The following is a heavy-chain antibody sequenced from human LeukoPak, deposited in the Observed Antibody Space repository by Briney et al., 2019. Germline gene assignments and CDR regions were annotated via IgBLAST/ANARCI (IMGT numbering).Heavy chain of an antibody. D-gene: IGHD3-16*01. Sequence: SETPSLTCAVYGGSFSGYYWSWIRQPPGKGLEWIGEINHSGSTNYNPSLKSRVTISVDTSKNQFSLKLSSVTAADTAVYYCARSKDYGYYYYYYMDVWGKGTTVTVSS. CDR3: ARSKDYGYYYYYYMDV. CDR2: INHSGST. V-gene: IGHV4-34*01. CDR1: GGSFSGYY. J-gene: IGHJ6*03.